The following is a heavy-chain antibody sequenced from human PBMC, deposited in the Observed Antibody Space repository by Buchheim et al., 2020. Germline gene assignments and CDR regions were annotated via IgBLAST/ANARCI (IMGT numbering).Heavy chain of an antibody. Sequence: EVQVLESGGGLVQPGGSLRLSCAASGFTFSNYAMSWVRQAPGKGLEWVSTISGSGVTTYNADSVKGRFTISRDNSNNTLYPQMNSLRAEDTALYYCAKGICSNGVCYPDYWGQGTL. V-gene: IGHV3-23*01. J-gene: IGHJ4*02. D-gene: IGHD2-8*01. CDR1: GFTFSNYA. CDR2: ISGSGVTT. CDR3: AKGICSNGVCYPDY.